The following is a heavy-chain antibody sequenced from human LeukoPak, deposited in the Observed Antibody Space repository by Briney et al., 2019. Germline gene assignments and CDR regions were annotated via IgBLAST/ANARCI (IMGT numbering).Heavy chain of an antibody. J-gene: IGHJ4*02. CDR2: ISGSGGST. V-gene: IGHV3-23*01. D-gene: IGHD3-10*01. CDR1: GFTISSYA. CDR3: AKEMYSWLGESPCSY. Sequence: GGSLRLSCAVSGFTISSYAMSWVRQAPGKGLEWVSAISGSGGSTYYADSVKGRFTISRDNSKNTLYLQMNSLRAEDTAVYYCAKEMYSWLGESPCSYWGQGTLVTVSS.